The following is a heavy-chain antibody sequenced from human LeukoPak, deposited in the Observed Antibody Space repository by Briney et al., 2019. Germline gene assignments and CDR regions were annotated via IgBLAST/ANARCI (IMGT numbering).Heavy chain of an antibody. CDR2: ISSSGSTI. Sequence: GGSLRLSCAASGFTFSSYEMNWVRQAPGKGLEWVSYISSSGSTIYYADSVKGRFTISRDNAKNSLYLQMNSLRAENTAVYYCARDGYLATTSWGQGTLVTVSS. CDR3: ARDGYLATTS. V-gene: IGHV3-48*03. CDR1: GFTFSSYE. D-gene: IGHD2/OR15-2a*01. J-gene: IGHJ5*02.